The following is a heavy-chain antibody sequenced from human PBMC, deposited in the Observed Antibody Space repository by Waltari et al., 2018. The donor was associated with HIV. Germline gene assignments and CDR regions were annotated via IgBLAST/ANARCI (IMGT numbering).Heavy chain of an antibody. CDR2: INTNTGNP. CDR3: ARDFLYFYDSIAYKGLDY. J-gene: IGHJ4*02. CDR1: GYTFTSYA. V-gene: IGHV7-4-1*02. D-gene: IGHD3-22*01. Sequence: QVQLVQSGSELKKPGASVKVSCKASGYTFTSYAINWVRQAPGQGLEWMGWINTNTGNPTYVQGFTGQFVFSLDTSVSTAYLQISSLKAEDTAVYYCARDFLYFYDSIAYKGLDYWGQGTLVTVSS.